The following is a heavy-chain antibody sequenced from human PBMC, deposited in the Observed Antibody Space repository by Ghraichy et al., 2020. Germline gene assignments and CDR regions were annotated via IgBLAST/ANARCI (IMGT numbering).Heavy chain of an antibody. D-gene: IGHD2-2*02. CDR1: GFTFSGYW. Sequence: GSLRLSCAASGFTFSGYWMQWVRQAPGKGLVWVSRIKGDGSSTTYADSVKGRFTISRDNSRNTLYLQMNSLRAEDTAVYYCAKEGSTSYYNWGQGTLVTVSS. V-gene: IGHV3-74*03. J-gene: IGHJ4*02. CDR2: IKGDGSST. CDR3: AKEGSTSYYN.